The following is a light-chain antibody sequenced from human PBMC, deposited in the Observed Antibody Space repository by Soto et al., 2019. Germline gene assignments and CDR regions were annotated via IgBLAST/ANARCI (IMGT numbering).Light chain of an antibody. V-gene: IGLV2-14*01. CDR3: SSYTSSSTPDV. CDR1: SSDVGGYNY. J-gene: IGLJ1*01. Sequence: QAASVSGSPGQSITISCTGTSSDVGGYNYVSWYQQHPVKAPKLMIYDVTNRPSGVSDRFSGSKSGNTASLTISGLQAEDEADYYCSSYTSSSTPDVFGTGTKVTVL. CDR2: DVT.